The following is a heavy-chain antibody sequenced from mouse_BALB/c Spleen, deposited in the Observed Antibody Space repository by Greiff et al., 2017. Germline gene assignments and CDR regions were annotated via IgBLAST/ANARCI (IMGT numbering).Heavy chain of an antibody. CDR1: GFTFSSYY. D-gene: IGHD2-4*01. CDR3: ARQGGNYDYDQAWFAY. CDR2: INSNGGST. Sequence: EVKLVESGGGLVKPGGSLKLSCAASGFTFSSYYMSWVRQTPEKRLELVAAINSNGGSTYYPDTVKGRFTISRDNAKNTLYLQMSSLKSEDTALYYSARQGGNYDYDQAWFAYWGQGTLVTVSA. J-gene: IGHJ3*01. V-gene: IGHV5-6-2*01.